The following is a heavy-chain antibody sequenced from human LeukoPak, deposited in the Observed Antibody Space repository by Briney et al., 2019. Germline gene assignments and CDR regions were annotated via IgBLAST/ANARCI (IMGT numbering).Heavy chain of an antibody. CDR3: AKYFASGSYYKLPH. J-gene: IGHJ1*01. V-gene: IGHV3-23*01. Sequence: PGGSLRLSCAVSGITLSNYGMSWVRQAPGKGLEWDAGISDSGGRTKYADSVKGRFTISRDNSKNTLYLQMNSLRAEDTAVYYCAKYFASGSYYKLPHWGQGTLVTVSS. D-gene: IGHD3-10*01. CDR2: ISDSGGRT. CDR1: GITLSNYG.